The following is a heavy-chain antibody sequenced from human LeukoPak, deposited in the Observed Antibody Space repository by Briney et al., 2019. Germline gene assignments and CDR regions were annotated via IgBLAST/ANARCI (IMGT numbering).Heavy chain of an antibody. V-gene: IGHV4-59*01. CDR3: ARDFLQDAFDI. CDR1: GGSISSYY. J-gene: IGHJ3*02. Sequence: SETLSLTCTVSGGSISSYYWSWIRQPPGKGLEWIGYIYYSGSTNYNPSLKSRVTISVDTSKNQFSLKLSSVTAADTAVYYCARDFLQDAFDIWGQGTMVTVSS. CDR2: IYYSGST.